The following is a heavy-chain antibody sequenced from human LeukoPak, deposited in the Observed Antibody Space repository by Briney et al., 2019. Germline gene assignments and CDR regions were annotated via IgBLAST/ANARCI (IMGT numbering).Heavy chain of an antibody. CDR2: INPNSGGT. CDR3: ARGQYCSSTSCYGRGYSGYPGGY. D-gene: IGHD2-2*01. J-gene: IGHJ4*02. Sequence: ASVKVSCKASGYTLTGYYMHWVRQAPGQGLEWMGRINPNSGGTNYAQKFQGRVTMTRDTSISTAYMELSRLRSDDTAVYYCARGQYCSSTSCYGRGYSGYPGGYWGQGTLVTVSS. CDR1: GYTLTGYY. V-gene: IGHV1-2*06.